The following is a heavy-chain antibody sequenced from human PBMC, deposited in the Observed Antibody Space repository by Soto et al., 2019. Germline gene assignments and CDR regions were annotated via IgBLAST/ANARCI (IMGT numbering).Heavy chain of an antibody. V-gene: IGHV3-9*01. CDR3: AASRAYASSAYSGFHYGMDV. D-gene: IGHD3-22*01. Sequence: EVQLVESGGDLVQPGRSLRLSCAASGFTFDDYAMHWVRQVPGTGLQWVSGLSWNGVTIGYAASVKGRFTISRDNAKKSLYLQRNGLRPDDTVLYYCAASRAYASSAYSGFHYGMDVWGLGTTVAVSS. J-gene: IGHJ6*02. CDR2: LSWNGVTI. CDR1: GFTFDDYA.